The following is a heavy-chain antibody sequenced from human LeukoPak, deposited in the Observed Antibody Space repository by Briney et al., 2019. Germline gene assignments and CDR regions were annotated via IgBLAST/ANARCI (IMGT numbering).Heavy chain of an antibody. V-gene: IGHV3-48*03. CDR3: AREIVSVVAGNFDY. CDR1: GFTFSSYE. D-gene: IGHD6-19*01. Sequence: GGSLRLSCAASGFTFSSYEMNWVRQAPGKGLEWVSYISSSGSTRTYADSVKGRFTISRDNAKNSLYLEMNSLRAEDTAVYYCAREIVSVVAGNFDYWGQGTLVTVSS. CDR2: ISSSGSTR. J-gene: IGHJ4*02.